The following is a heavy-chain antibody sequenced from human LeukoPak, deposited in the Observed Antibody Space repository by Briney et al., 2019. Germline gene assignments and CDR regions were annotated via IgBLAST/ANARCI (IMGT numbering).Heavy chain of an antibody. V-gene: IGHV1-8*03. J-gene: IGHJ4*02. CDR3: ARVRGGDYVTSHFDY. D-gene: IGHD4-17*01. CDR2: MNPNSGNT. Sequence: ASVKVSCKASGYTFTSYDINWVRQATGQGLEWMGWMNPNSGNTGYAQKFQGRVTITRNTSISTAYMELSSLRSEDTAVYYCARVRGGDYVTSHFDYWGQGTLVTVSS. CDR1: GYTFTSYD.